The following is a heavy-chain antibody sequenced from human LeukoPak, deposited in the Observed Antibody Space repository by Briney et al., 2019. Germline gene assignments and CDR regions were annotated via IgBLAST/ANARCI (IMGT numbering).Heavy chain of an antibody. Sequence: SETLSLTCALYGGSFSGYYWSWIRDPPGKGLEWIGEINHSGSTNYNPSLKSRVTISVDTSKNQFSLKLSSVTAADTAVYYCARVPDRGYSYGYRYYFDHWGQGTLVTVSS. J-gene: IGHJ4*02. CDR3: ARVPDRGYSYGYRYYFDH. V-gene: IGHV4-34*01. CDR1: GGSFSGYY. CDR2: INHSGST. D-gene: IGHD5-18*01.